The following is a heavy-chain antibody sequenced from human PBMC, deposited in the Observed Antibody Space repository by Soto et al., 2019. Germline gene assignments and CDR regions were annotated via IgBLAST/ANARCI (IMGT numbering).Heavy chain of an antibody. CDR3: AREVTVVPAANGQGEGQYYMDV. CDR1: GYTFTSYG. Sequence: GASVKVSCKASGYTFTSYGISWVRQAPGQGLEWMGWISAYNGNTNYAQKLQGRVTMTTDTSTSTAYMELRSLRSDDTAVYYCAREVTVVPAANGQGEGQYYMDVWGKGTTVTVSS. J-gene: IGHJ6*03. V-gene: IGHV1-18*01. CDR2: ISAYNGNT. D-gene: IGHD2-2*01.